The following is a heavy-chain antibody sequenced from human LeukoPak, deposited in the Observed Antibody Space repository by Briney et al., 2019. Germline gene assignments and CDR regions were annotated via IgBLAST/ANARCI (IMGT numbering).Heavy chain of an antibody. V-gene: IGHV3-30*04. CDR1: GFTFSSYA. CDR3: ARSSTGMRYFDWFAADY. J-gene: IGHJ4*02. Sequence: GGSLRLSCAASGFTFSSYAMHWVRQAPGKGLEWVAVISYDGRNKYYADSVEGRFTISRDNSKNTLYLQMNSLRAEDTAVYYCARSSTGMRYFDWFAADYWGQGTLVTVSS. CDR2: ISYDGRNK. D-gene: IGHD3-9*01.